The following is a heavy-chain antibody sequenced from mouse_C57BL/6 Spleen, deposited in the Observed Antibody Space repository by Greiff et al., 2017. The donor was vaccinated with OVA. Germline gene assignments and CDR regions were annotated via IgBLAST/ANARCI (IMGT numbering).Heavy chain of an antibody. D-gene: IGHD2-1*01. CDR2: IYPGGGYT. V-gene: IGHV1-63*01. Sequence: VQLQQSGAELVRPGTSVKMSCKASGYTFTNYWIGWAKQRPGHGLEWIGDIYPGGGYTNYNEKFKGKATLTADKSSSTAYMQFSSLTSEDSAIYYCARNRRELLYYFDYWGQGTTLTVSS. J-gene: IGHJ2*01. CDR3: ARNRRELLYYFDY. CDR1: GYTFTNYW.